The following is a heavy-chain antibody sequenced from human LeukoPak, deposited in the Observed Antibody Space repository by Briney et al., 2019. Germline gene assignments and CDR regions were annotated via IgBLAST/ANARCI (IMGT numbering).Heavy chain of an antibody. D-gene: IGHD4-23*01. CDR3: ARPLKEGYGGNYGGPDH. CDR1: GYTFTGYY. Sequence: GASVKVSCKASGYTFTGYYMHWVRQAPGQGLEWMGWINPNSGGTNYAQKFQGRVTMTRDTSISTAYMELSRLRSDDTAVYYCARPLKEGYGGNYGGPDHWGQGTLVTVSS. CDR2: INPNSGGT. V-gene: IGHV1-2*02. J-gene: IGHJ4*02.